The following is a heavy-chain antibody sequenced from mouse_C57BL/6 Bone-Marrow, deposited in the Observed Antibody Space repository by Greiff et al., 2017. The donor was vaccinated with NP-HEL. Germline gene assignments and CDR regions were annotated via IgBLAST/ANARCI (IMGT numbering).Heavy chain of an antibody. Sequence: VQLQQSGAELARPGASVKLSCKASAYTFTSYVISWVKQRTGQGLEWIGEIYPRSGNTYYNEKFKGKATLTADKSSSTAYMELRSLTSEDSAVYFCLDSSGYYAMDYWGQGTSVTVSS. J-gene: IGHJ4*01. CDR3: LDSSGYYAMDY. CDR2: IYPRSGNT. D-gene: IGHD3-2*02. CDR1: AYTFTSYV. V-gene: IGHV1-81*01.